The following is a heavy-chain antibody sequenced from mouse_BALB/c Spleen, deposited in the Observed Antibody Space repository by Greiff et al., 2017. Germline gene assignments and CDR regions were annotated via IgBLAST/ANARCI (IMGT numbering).Heavy chain of an antibody. Sequence: EVQRVESGGGLVQPGGSRKLSCAASGFTFSSFGMHWVRQAPEKGLEWVAYISSGSSTIYYADTVKGRFTISRDNPKNTLFLQMTSLRSEDTAMYYCARGVSTMITTFAYWGQGTLVTVSA. J-gene: IGHJ3*01. V-gene: IGHV5-17*02. CDR1: GFTFSSFG. CDR3: ARGVSTMITTFAY. CDR2: ISSGSSTI. D-gene: IGHD2-4*01.